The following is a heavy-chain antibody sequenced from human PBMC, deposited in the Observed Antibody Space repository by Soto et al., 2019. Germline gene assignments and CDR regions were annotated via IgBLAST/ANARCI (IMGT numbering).Heavy chain of an antibody. CDR2: IYHSGST. CDR3: ARGPYTYYVLVY. J-gene: IGHJ4*02. D-gene: IGHD4-4*01. Sequence: SETLSLTCAVSGGSISSGGYSWSWIRQPPGKGLEWIGYIYHSGSTYYNPSLKSRVTISVDRSKNQFSLKLSSVTAADTAVYYCARGPYTYYVLVYWGQGTLVTVSS. V-gene: IGHV4-30-2*01. CDR1: GGSISSGGYS.